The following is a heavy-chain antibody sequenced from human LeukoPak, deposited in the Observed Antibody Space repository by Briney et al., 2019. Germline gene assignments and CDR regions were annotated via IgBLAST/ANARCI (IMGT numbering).Heavy chain of an antibody. CDR1: GGSISGYY. CDR2: IYYTGST. J-gene: IGHJ4*02. CDR3: ARYISSGLDY. Sequence: SETLSLTCTVSGGSISGYYWSWIRQPPGKGLEWIGHIYYTGSTSYNPSLKSRVTISVDTSKNQFSLKLSYVNAADTAMYYCARYISSGLDYWGQGTLVTVSS. V-gene: IGHV4-59*08. D-gene: IGHD6-6*01.